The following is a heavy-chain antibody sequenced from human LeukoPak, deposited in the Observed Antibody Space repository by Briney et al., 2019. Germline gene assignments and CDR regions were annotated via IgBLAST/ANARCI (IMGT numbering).Heavy chain of an antibody. J-gene: IGHJ4*02. D-gene: IGHD1-1*01. Sequence: GGSLRLSCAASGFTFSSYGTHWVRQAPGKGLEWVAIIWYDGSNTYYVDSVRGRFTISRDNSKNTLYLQVNSLRAEDTAMYYCARDLEIGSSTYYFDHWGQGTLVTVSS. CDR3: ARDLEIGSSTYYFDH. CDR2: IWYDGSNT. V-gene: IGHV3-33*01. CDR1: GFTFSSYG.